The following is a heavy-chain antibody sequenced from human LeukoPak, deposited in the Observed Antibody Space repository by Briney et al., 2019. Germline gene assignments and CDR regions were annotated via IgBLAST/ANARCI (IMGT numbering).Heavy chain of an antibody. J-gene: IGHJ5*02. CDR3: AGEGSRYCSGGSCYFS. CDR1: GGSISSGSYY. CDR2: IYTSGST. V-gene: IGHV4-61*02. Sequence: PSQTLSLTCTVSGGSISSGSYYWSWIRQPAGKGLEWSGRIYTSGSTNYNPSLKSRVTISVDTSKNQFSLKLSSVTAADTAVYYCAGEGSRYCSGGSCYFSWGQGTLVTVSS. D-gene: IGHD2-15*01.